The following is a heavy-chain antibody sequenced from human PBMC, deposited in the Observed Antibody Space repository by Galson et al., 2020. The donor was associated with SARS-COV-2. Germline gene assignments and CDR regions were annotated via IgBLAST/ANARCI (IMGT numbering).Heavy chain of an antibody. CDR3: AKDRSVATGGSFVDY. CDR2: ISYDGSNK. V-gene: IGHV3-30*18. J-gene: IGHJ4*02. D-gene: IGHD5-12*01. CDR1: GFTFSSYG. Sequence: GGSLRLSCAASGFTFSSYGMHWVRQAPGKGLEWVAVISYDGSNKYYADSVKGRFTISRDNSKNTLYLQMNSLRAEDTAVYYCAKDRSVATGGSFVDYWGQGTLATVSS.